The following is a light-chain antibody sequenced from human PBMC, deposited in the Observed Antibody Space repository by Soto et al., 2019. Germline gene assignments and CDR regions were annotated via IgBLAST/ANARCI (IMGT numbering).Light chain of an antibody. CDR2: DGS. Sequence: EIVLTQSSATLSLSPGGSATLSCRASQSVNINLAWYQQKPDQAPRLVIYDGSHRATDIPARFSGSGSGTDFTLTISYVEPEDSAVYYCQQRRKWPPDFGQGTRLEIK. V-gene: IGKV3-11*01. CDR1: QSVNIN. CDR3: QQRRKWPPD. J-gene: IGKJ5*01.